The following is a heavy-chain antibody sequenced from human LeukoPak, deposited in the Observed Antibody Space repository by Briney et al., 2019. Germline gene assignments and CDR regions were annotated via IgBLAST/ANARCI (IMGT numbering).Heavy chain of an antibody. CDR1: GFTFSNAW. V-gene: IGHV4-59*01. Sequence: GSLRLSCAASGFTFSNAWMSWIRQPPGKGLEWIGYIYYSGSTNYNPSLKSRVTISVDTSKNQFSLKLSSVTAADTAVYYCARGDDYYDSSGYLYGGQGTLVTVSS. J-gene: IGHJ4*02. CDR2: IYYSGST. CDR3: ARGDDYYDSSGYLY. D-gene: IGHD3-22*01.